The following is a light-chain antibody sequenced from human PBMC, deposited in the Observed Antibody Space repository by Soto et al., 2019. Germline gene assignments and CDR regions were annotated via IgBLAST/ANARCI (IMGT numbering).Light chain of an antibody. CDR2: KAS. CDR3: QHYNSYSEA. CDR1: QTISSW. J-gene: IGKJ1*01. V-gene: IGKV1-5*03. Sequence: DIQMTQSPSTQSGSVGDRVTITCRASQTISSWLAWYQQKPGKAPKLLIYKASTLKSGVPSRFSGSGSGTEFNLTISSLQPDDFATYYCQHYNSYSEAFGQGTKVDIK.